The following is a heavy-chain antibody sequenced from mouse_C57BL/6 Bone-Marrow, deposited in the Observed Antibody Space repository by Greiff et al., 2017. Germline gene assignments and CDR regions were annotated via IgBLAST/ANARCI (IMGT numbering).Heavy chain of an antibody. D-gene: IGHD2-2*01. Sequence: QVQLQQSGAELVRPGASVTLSCKASGYTFTDYEMHWVKQTPVHGLEWIGAIDPETGGTAYNQKFKGKATLTADKSSSTAYMELRSLTSEDSAVYFCARDGLRRGYYFDYWGQGTTLTVSS. J-gene: IGHJ2*01. CDR1: GYTFTDYE. CDR3: ARDGLRRGYYFDY. CDR2: IDPETGGT. V-gene: IGHV1-15*01.